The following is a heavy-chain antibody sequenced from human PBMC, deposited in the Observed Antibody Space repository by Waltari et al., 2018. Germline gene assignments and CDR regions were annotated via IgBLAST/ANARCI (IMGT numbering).Heavy chain of an antibody. CDR2: IWYDGSNK. CDR1: GFTFSSYG. V-gene: IGHV3-33*01. CDR3: AREGVGAMYFDY. D-gene: IGHD1-26*01. J-gene: IGHJ4*02. Sequence: QVQLVESGGGVVQPGRSLRLSCAASGFTFSSYGLHWVRQAPGKGLEWVAVIWYDGSNKYYADSVKGRFTISRDNSKNTLYLQMNSLRAEDTAVYYCAREGVGAMYFDYWGQGTLVTVSS.